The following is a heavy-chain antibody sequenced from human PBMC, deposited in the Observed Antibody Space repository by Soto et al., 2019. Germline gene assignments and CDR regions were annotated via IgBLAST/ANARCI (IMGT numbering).Heavy chain of an antibody. Sequence: ASVKVSCKASGYTFTSYAMHWVLQAPGQRLEWMGWINAGNGNTKYSQKFQGRVTITRDTSASTAYMELSSLRSEDTAVYYCARGVVLGCSSTSCYYPFDYWGQGTLVTVSS. J-gene: IGHJ4*02. CDR1: GYTFTSYA. CDR2: INAGNGNT. D-gene: IGHD2-2*01. CDR3: ARGVVLGCSSTSCYYPFDY. V-gene: IGHV1-3*01.